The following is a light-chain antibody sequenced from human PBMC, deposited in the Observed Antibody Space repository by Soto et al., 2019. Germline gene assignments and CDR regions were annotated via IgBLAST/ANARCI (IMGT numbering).Light chain of an antibody. J-gene: IGLJ2*01. V-gene: IGLV4-69*01. Sequence: QLVLTQSPSASASLGASVKLTCTLSRGHSGYAIAWHQQQPEKGPRYLMKVNSDGSHTRGDRIPDRFSGSSSWAEHYLTISSLQSEDEADYYCQTWVTAIQEVFGGGTKLTVL. CDR2: VNSDGSH. CDR3: QTWVTAIQEV. CDR1: RGHSGYA.